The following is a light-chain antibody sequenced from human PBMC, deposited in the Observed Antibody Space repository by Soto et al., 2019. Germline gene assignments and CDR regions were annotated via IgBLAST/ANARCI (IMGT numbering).Light chain of an antibody. J-gene: IGLJ1*01. CDR1: SSDVGGYNY. CDR3: SSYTSSDTLV. CDR2: DVV. V-gene: IGLV2-14*01. Sequence: QSALTQAASVSGSPGQSITISCTGTSSDVGGYNYVSWYQQHPGKAPKLMIYDVVNRPSGVSNRFSGSKSGNAASLTISGLQAEDEADYYCSSYTSSDTLVFGTGTKLTVL.